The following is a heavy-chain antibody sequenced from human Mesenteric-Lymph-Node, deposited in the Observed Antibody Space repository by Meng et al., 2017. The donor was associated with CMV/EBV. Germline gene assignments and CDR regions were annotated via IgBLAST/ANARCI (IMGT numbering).Heavy chain of an antibody. CDR2: ISQSGST. CDR3: ARRDIAAAGTTLYWYFDL. Sequence: SINSWSWWSWVRQRPGKGLEWIGEISQSGSTNYNPSLKSRVTISVDKSKNQFSLKLSSVTVADTAVYYCARRDIAAAGTTLYWYFDLWGRGTLVTVSS. V-gene: IGHV4-4*02. CDR1: SINSWSW. J-gene: IGHJ2*01. D-gene: IGHD6-13*01.